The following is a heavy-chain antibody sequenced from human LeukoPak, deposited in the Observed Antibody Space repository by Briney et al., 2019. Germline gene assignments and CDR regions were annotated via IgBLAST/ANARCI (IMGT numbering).Heavy chain of an antibody. Sequence: PGGSLRLSCAASGFTFSSYWMSWVRQAPGKGLEWVANIKQDGSEKYYVDSVKGRFTISRDNAKNSLYLQMNSLRAEDTAVYYCARGRDVLLWFGELGDFDYWGQGTLVTVSS. CDR1: GFTFSSYW. V-gene: IGHV3-7*01. D-gene: IGHD3-10*01. CDR3: ARGRDVLLWFGELGDFDY. J-gene: IGHJ4*02. CDR2: IKQDGSEK.